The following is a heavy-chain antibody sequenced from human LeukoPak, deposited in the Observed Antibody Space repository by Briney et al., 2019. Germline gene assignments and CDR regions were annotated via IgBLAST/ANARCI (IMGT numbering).Heavy chain of an antibody. J-gene: IGHJ3*01. CDR2: ISSIGGST. V-gene: IGHV3-64*01. Sequence: GGSLRLSCAASGFIFSSYAMYWVRQAPGKGLEFVSAISSIGGSTYHATSVKGRLTISRDNSSNTLYLQMGSLRAEDMAVYYCARDKVLGLFDTFDVWGQGTMVTVSS. CDR1: GFIFSSYA. CDR3: ARDKVLGLFDTFDV. D-gene: IGHD2-21*01.